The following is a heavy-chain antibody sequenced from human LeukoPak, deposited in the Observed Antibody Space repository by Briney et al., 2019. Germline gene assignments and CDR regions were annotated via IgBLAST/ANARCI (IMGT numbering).Heavy chain of an antibody. V-gene: IGHV3-21*01. CDR3: ARVAGTSSEPLPDY. D-gene: IGHD6-19*01. CDR2: ISSSSSYI. CDR1: GFTFSSYS. Sequence: GGSLRLSCAASGFTFSSYSMNWVRQAPGKGLEWVSSISSSSSYIYYADSVKGRFTISRDNAKNSLCLQMNSLRAEDTAVYYCARVAGTSSEPLPDYWGQGTLVTVSS. J-gene: IGHJ4*02.